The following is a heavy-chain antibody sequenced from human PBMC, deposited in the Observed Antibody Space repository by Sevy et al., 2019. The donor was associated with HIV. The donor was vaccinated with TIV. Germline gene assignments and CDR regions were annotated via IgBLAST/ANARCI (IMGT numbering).Heavy chain of an antibody. J-gene: IGHJ2*01. D-gene: IGHD2-21*02. CDR3: ARDPTFVLAYCAGDCYPSWYFDL. V-gene: IGHV3-30*04. CDR1: GFTFSSYA. Sequence: GGSLRLSCAASGFTFSSYAMHWVRQAPGKGLEWVAVISYDGSNKYYADSVKGRFTISRDNSKNTLYLQINSLRAADTAVYYSARDPTFVLAYCAGDCYPSWYFDLWGRGTLVTVSS. CDR2: ISYDGSNK.